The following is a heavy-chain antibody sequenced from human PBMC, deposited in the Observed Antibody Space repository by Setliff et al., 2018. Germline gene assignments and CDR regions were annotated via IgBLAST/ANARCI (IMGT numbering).Heavy chain of an antibody. CDR3: ARAANTFYRAFDAFDV. CDR2: INEDGSEK. CDR1: GFSFSTYW. Sequence: GGSLRLSCAASGFSFSTYWMTWVRQAPGRGLEWVANINEDGSEKHYVDSVKGRFTISRDNAKNSLSLQMNSLRADDTAVYYCARAANTFYRAFDAFDVWGRGTRVTVSS. V-gene: IGHV3-7*03. J-gene: IGHJ3*01. D-gene: IGHD3-16*01.